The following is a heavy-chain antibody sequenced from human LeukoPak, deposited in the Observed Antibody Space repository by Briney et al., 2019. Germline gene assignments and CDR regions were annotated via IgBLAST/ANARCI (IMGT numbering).Heavy chain of an antibody. V-gene: IGHV1-2*02. J-gene: IGHJ4*02. CDR2: INPNSGDT. CDR3: ARRYNILTGFLF. D-gene: IGHD3-9*01. Sequence: GASVKVSCKASGYTFTDYYVNWVRQAPGQGLEWMGWINPNSGDTNYAETFQGRVTMTRDTSFSTAYMELNRLRSDDTAVYYCARRYNILTGFLFWGQGTLVTVSS. CDR1: GYTFTDYY.